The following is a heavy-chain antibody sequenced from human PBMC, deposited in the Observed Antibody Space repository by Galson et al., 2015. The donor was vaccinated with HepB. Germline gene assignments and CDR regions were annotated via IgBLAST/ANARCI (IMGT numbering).Heavy chain of an antibody. D-gene: IGHD2-21*01. J-gene: IGHJ2*01. Sequence: ETLSLTCAVYGGSFRGYYWSWVRQPPGKGLEWIGEINHSGSTNYNPSLKSRVPISVDTSKNQFSLKLSSVTAADTAVYYCARVGDSRDWYFELWGRGTLVTVSS. CDR1: GGSFRGYY. CDR2: INHSGST. CDR3: ARVGDSRDWYFEL. V-gene: IGHV4-34*01.